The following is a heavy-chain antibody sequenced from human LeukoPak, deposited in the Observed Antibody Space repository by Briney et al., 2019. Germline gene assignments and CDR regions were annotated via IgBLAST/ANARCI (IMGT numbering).Heavy chain of an antibody. CDR1: GFTFSSYG. J-gene: IGHJ4*02. D-gene: IGHD5-18*01. CDR3: AREVPPGYSYGSTDY. V-gene: IGHV3-33*01. CDR2: IWYDGSNK. Sequence: GGSLRLSCAASGFTFSSYGMHWVRQAPGKGLEWVAVIWYDGSNKYYADSVKGRFTISRDNSKNTLYLQMNSLRAEDTAVYYCAREVPPGYSYGSTDYWGQGTLVTVSS.